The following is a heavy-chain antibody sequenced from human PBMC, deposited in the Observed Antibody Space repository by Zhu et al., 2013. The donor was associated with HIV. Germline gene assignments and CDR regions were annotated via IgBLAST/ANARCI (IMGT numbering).Heavy chain of an antibody. CDR3: ARGRRDGYNRRPYFDY. J-gene: IGHJ4*02. CDR2: IIPILGIA. CDR1: GGTFSSYT. Sequence: QVQLVQSGAEVKKPGSSVKVSCKASGGTFSSYTISWVRQAPGQGLEWMGRIIPILGIANYAQKFQGRVTITADKSTSTAYMELSSLRSEDTAVYYCARGRRDGYNRRPYFDYWGQGTLVTVSS. D-gene: IGHD1-1*01. V-gene: IGHV1-69*02.